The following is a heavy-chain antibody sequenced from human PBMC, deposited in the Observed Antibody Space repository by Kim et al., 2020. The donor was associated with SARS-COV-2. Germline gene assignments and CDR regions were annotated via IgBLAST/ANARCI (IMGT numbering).Heavy chain of an antibody. CDR2: VSTSGGVT. CDR1: GFTFRNYG. D-gene: IGHD6-19*01. Sequence: GGSLRLSCEASGFTFRNYGMSWVRQTQGKGLECVSGVSTSGGVTYYADSVKGRFTISRDNSKNTVYLQMNNLRAEDTAVYYCAKGGSGWLFDYWGQGTLVTVSS. J-gene: IGHJ4*02. V-gene: IGHV3-23*01. CDR3: AKGGSGWLFDY.